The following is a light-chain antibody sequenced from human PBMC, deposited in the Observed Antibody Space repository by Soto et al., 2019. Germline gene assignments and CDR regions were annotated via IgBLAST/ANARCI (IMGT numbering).Light chain of an antibody. Sequence: QSVLAQPPSASGTPGQRVTISCSGSSSNIGSNTVNWYQQLPGTAPKLLIYRNNQRPSGVPDRFSGSKSGTSASLAISGLQSEDEADYYCVAWDDSLNGYVFGTGTKVNV. CDR1: SSNIGSNT. CDR2: RNN. J-gene: IGLJ1*01. CDR3: VAWDDSLNGYV. V-gene: IGLV1-44*01.